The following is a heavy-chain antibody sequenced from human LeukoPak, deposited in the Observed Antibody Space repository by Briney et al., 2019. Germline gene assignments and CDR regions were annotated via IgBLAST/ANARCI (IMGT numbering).Heavy chain of an antibody. CDR1: GFTFSSYA. Sequence: GGSLRLSCAASGFTFSSYAMSWVRQARGKGLEWGSANSGSGGSTYYADSVRGRFTISRDNSKNTLYLQMNTLRAEDTAVYYCAKRGVTGYKEGFDYWGQGTLVTVSS. CDR2: NSGSGGST. V-gene: IGHV3-23*01. CDR3: AKRGVTGYKEGFDY. D-gene: IGHD3-9*01. J-gene: IGHJ4*02.